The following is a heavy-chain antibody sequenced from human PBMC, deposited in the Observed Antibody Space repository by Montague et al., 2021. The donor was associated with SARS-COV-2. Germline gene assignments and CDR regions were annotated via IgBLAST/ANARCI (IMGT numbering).Heavy chain of an antibody. J-gene: IGHJ6*02. Sequence: SETRSLTCAVYGGSFSGCCWSWIRQPPGKGLEWIGEINHSGSTNYNPSLKSRVTISVDTSKNQFSLKLSSVTAADTAVYYCARVRYYGSGTSLGMDVWGQGTTVTVSS. CDR3: ARVRYYGSGTSLGMDV. V-gene: IGHV4-34*01. CDR1: GGSFSGCC. D-gene: IGHD3-10*01. CDR2: INHSGST.